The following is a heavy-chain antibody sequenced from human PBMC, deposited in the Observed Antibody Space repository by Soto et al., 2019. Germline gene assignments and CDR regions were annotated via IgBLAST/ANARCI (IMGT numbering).Heavy chain of an antibody. CDR2: IYYSGST. V-gene: IGHV4-59*01. D-gene: IGHD3-10*01. Sequence: SETLSLTCTVSGGSISSYYWSWIRQPPGKGLEWIGYIYYSGSTNYNPSLKSRVTISLDTSKNQFSLKLSTVAAADTAVYYCARLWFGEFRFDYWGQGTLVTVSS. J-gene: IGHJ4*02. CDR1: GGSISSYY. CDR3: ARLWFGEFRFDY.